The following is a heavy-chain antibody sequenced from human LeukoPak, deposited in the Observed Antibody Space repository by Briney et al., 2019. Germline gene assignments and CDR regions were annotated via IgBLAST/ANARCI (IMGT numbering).Heavy chain of an antibody. D-gene: IGHD4-17*01. Sequence: GGSLRLSCAASGFTFNTYAMNWVRQAPGKGLEWVSFVSIGGTYIYYADSVKGRFTISRDDAKNSLYLQMNSLTAEDTAEYYCARNKINTVTTGWYFDLWGRGTLVTVSS. CDR3: ARNKINTVTTGWYFDL. CDR2: VSIGGTYI. V-gene: IGHV3-21*01. J-gene: IGHJ2*01. CDR1: GFTFNTYA.